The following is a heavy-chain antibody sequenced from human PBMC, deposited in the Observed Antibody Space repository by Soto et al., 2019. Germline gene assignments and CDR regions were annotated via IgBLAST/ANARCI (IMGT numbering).Heavy chain of an antibody. D-gene: IGHD6-19*01. V-gene: IGHV1-18*01. J-gene: IGHJ6*02. CDR1: GYTFSSYV. CDR3: VTSAMAGNYFYYGMDV. CDR2: ISVYNGNT. Sequence: AAVKVSFKTSGYTFSSYVISWVRQAPGQGLDCIGWISVYNGNTNYAQKFQGRVTLTTDTSTSTAYMELTSLRFDDTAVYDCVTSAMAGNYFYYGMDVWGQGTTVTVSS.